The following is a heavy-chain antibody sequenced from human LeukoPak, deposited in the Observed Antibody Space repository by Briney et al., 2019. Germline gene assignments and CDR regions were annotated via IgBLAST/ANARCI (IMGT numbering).Heavy chain of an antibody. CDR1: GFTFSSYG. Sequence: GRSLRLSCAAPGFTFSSYGMHWVRQAPGKGLEWVAVISYDGSNKYYADSVKGRFTISRDNSKNTLYLQMNSLRAEDTAVYYCAKRDDYGDYYFDYWGQGTLVTVSS. J-gene: IGHJ4*02. CDR3: AKRDDYGDYYFDY. V-gene: IGHV3-30*18. D-gene: IGHD4-17*01. CDR2: ISYDGSNK.